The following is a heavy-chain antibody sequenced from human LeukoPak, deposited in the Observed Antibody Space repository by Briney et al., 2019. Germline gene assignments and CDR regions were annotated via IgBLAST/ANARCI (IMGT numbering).Heavy chain of an antibody. CDR1: GGSISSSSYY. CDR3: ARHDYGDLIDY. J-gene: IGHJ4*02. Sequence: SETLSLTCTVSGGSISSSSYYWGWIRQPPGKGLEWIGSIYYSGSTYYNPSLKSRVTISVDTSKNQFSLKLSSVTAADTAVYYCARHDYGDLIDYWGQGTLVTVSS. D-gene: IGHD4-17*01. CDR2: IYYSGST. V-gene: IGHV4-39*01.